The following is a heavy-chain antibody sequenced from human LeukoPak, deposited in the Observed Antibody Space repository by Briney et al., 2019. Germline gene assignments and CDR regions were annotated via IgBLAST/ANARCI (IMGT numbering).Heavy chain of an antibody. CDR2: ISGSGGTT. CDR3: AKTSGYSYGHFDY. CDR1: GFTFNNYA. D-gene: IGHD5-18*01. V-gene: IGHV3-23*01. J-gene: IGHJ4*02. Sequence: GGSLRLSCAASGFTFNNYAMSWVRQAPGKGLEWVSTISGSGGTTNYADSVKGRFTISRDNSKNTLYLQMNSLRAEDTAVYYCAKTSGYSYGHFDYWGQGTLVTVSS.